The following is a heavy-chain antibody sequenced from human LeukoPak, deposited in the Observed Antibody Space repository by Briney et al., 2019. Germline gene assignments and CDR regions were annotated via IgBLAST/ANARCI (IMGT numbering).Heavy chain of an antibody. Sequence: PGGALRLSCAASGFTFSTYVMHWVRQAPVKALECVAVIWYDGSNEYYADSVKGRFTISRHNSKSTLYLQLNSLRAEDTAVYDCARDSIRDGYNSDYFDYRGQGTLVTVSS. CDR2: IWYDGSNE. CDR3: ARDSIRDGYNSDYFDY. CDR1: GFTFSTYV. J-gene: IGHJ4*02. D-gene: IGHD5-24*01. V-gene: IGHV3-33*01.